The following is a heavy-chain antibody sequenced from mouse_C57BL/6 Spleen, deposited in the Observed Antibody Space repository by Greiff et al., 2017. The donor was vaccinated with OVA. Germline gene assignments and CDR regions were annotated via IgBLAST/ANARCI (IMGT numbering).Heavy chain of an antibody. V-gene: IGHV1-76*01. CDR2: IYPGSGNT. D-gene: IGHD2-4*01. CDR1: GYTFTDYY. J-gene: IGHJ3*01. Sequence: QVQLQQSGAELVRPGASVKLSCKASGYTFTDYYINWVKQRPGQGLEWIARIYPGSGNTYYNEKFKSKATLTAEKSSSTAYMQLSSLTSEDSAVYFCARGYDYDAFAYWGQGTLVTVSA. CDR3: ARGYDYDAFAY.